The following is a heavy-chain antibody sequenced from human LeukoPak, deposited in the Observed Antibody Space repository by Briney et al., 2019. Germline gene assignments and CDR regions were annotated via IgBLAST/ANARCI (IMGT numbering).Heavy chain of an antibody. J-gene: IGHJ3*02. CDR3: AKSGADGYSLDAFDI. Sequence: GGSLRLSCATSALTFSSYAMSWVRQAPGKELEWVSGISGRGSSTYYADSVKGRFTISRDNSKNTLYLQMNSLRAEDTAIYYCAKSGADGYSLDAFDIWGQGTMVTVSS. CDR2: ISGRGSST. D-gene: IGHD5-24*01. CDR1: ALTFSSYA. V-gene: IGHV3-23*01.